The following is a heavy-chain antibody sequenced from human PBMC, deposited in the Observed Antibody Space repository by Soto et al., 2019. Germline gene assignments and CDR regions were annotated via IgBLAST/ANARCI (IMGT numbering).Heavy chain of an antibody. J-gene: IGHJ4*02. CDR1: GFTFSRYA. V-gene: IGHV3-30-3*01. Sequence: GGSLRLSCAASGFTFSRYARHWVRQAPGEGLEWVAVISRDGSSKYYGDSVKGRFTVSRDNSNNTLYLSMTSLRPDDTAVFYCARSRNGAVPDSINFWGQGTLVTVS. CDR2: ISRDGSSK. CDR3: ARSRNGAVPDSINF. D-gene: IGHD2-8*01.